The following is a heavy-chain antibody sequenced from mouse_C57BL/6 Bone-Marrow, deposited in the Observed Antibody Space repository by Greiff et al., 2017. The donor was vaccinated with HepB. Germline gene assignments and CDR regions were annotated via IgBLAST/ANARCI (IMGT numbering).Heavy chain of an antibody. CDR3: ARAGSSSWFAY. CDR1: GYTFTSYW. J-gene: IGHJ3*01. Sequence: QVQLKQSGAELVKPGASVKLSCKASGYTFTSYWMQWVKQRPGQGLEWIGEIDPSDSYTNYNQKFKGKATLTVDTSSSTAYMQLSSLTSEDSAVYYCARAGSSSWFAYWGQGTLVTVSA. D-gene: IGHD1-1*01. CDR2: IDPSDSYT. V-gene: IGHV1-50*01.